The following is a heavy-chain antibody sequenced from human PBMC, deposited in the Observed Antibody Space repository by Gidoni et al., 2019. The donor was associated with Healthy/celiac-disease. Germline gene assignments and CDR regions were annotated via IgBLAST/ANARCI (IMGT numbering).Heavy chain of an antibody. D-gene: IGHD5-18*01. V-gene: IGHV3-23*01. J-gene: IGHJ4*02. CDR3: AKDRGRWIQKGYFDY. Sequence: EVQLLESGGGLVQPGGSLRLSCAASGFTFSSYAMSWVRQAPGKGLEWVSAISGSGGSTYYADSVKGRFTIARDNSKNTLYLQMNSLRAEDTAVYYCAKDRGRWIQKGYFDYWGQGTLVTVSS. CDR1: GFTFSSYA. CDR2: ISGSGGST.